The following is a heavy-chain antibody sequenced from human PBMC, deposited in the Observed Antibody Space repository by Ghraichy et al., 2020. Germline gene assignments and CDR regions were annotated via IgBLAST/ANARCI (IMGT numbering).Heavy chain of an antibody. J-gene: IGHJ6*02. CDR3: AKDFGSGGNCYYHQGCYYGMDV. V-gene: IGHV3-43D*03. D-gene: IGHD2-15*01. CDR1: GFTFDDYA. Sequence: GGSLRLSCAASGFTFDDYAMHWVRQAPGKGLEWVSLISWDGGSTYYADSVKGRFTISRDNSKNSLYLQMNSLRAEDTALYYCAKDFGSGGNCYYHQGCYYGMDVWGQGTTVTVSS. CDR2: ISWDGGST.